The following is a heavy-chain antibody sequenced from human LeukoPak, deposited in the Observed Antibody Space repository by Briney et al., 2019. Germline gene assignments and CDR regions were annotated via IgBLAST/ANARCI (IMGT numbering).Heavy chain of an antibody. V-gene: IGHV1-2*02. J-gene: IGHJ4*02. D-gene: IGHD4-17*01. CDR1: GYTFTGYY. Sequence: ASVKVSCTASGYTFTGYYMHWVRQAPGQGLEWMGWINPNSGGTNYAQKFQGRVTMTRDTSISTAYMELSGLRSDDTAVYYCARGINYGDYNDYWGQGTLVTVSS. CDR2: INPNSGGT. CDR3: ARGINYGDYNDY.